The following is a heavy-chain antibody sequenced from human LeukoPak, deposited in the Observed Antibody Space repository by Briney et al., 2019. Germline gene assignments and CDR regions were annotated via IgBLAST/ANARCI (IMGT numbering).Heavy chain of an antibody. CDR2: INWNGGST. D-gene: IGHD3-22*01. CDR3: ARVGYYYDSSGYFDY. CDR1: GFTFDDYG. Sequence: GGSLRLSCAASGFTFDDYGMSWVRQAPGKGLEWVSGINWNGGSTVYADSVKGRSTVSRDNAKNSLYLQMNSLRAEDTALYYCARVGYYYDSSGYFDYWGQGTLVTVSS. V-gene: IGHV3-20*04. J-gene: IGHJ4*02.